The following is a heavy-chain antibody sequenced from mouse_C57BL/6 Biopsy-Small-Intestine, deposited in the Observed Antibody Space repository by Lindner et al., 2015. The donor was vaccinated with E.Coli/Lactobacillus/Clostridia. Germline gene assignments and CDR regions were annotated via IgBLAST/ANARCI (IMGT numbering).Heavy chain of an antibody. D-gene: IGHD2-12*01. V-gene: IGHV14-4*01. CDR2: IDPENGGS. Sequence: VQLQESGAELARPGASVKLSCTGSGFNIKDDYMHWVKQRPEQGLEWIGCIDPENGGSEYASKFQGKATVTADTSSNTVYLQLSSLTSEDTAVYYCTGLRHDYWGQGTTLTVSS. CDR1: GFNIKDDY. CDR3: TGLRHDY. J-gene: IGHJ2*01.